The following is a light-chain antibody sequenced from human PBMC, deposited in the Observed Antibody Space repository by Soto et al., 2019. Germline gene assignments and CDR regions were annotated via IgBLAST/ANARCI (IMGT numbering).Light chain of an antibody. CDR1: TSNIGNYY. CDR3: ASWDSSLSAVV. J-gene: IGLJ2*01. Sequence: QSVLTQPPSVSAAPGQKVTISCPGSTSNIGNYYVSWYLQVPGTAPKLLIYDNINRPSGIPGRFSGSKSGTSATLDITGLQTGDEADYYCASWDSSLSAVVFGGGTKLTVL. CDR2: DNI. V-gene: IGLV1-51*01.